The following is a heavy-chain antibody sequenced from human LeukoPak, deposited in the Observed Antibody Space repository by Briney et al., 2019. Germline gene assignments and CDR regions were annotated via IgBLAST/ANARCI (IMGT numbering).Heavy chain of an antibody. CDR2: IYTSGSN. D-gene: IGHD1/OR15-1a*01. CDR3: ARELEQYYYYYGMDV. J-gene: IGHJ6*02. Sequence: SETLSLTCTVSGDSISSYYWSWVRQPAGKGREWLGRIYTSGSNNYNPSLKSRVTMSVDTSKNQFSLKLSSVTAADTAVYYCARELEQYYYYYGMDVWGQGTTVTVSS. V-gene: IGHV4-4*07. CDR1: GDSISSYY.